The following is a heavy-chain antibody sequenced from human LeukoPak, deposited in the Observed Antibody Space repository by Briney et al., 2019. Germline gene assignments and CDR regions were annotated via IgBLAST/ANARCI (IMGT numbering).Heavy chain of an antibody. CDR1: GFTFSSYA. Sequence: GGSLRLSCAASGFTFSSYAMHWVRRAPGKGLEWVAVISYDGSNKYYADSVKGRFNISRDNSKNTLYLQMNSLRAEDTAVYSCARGYRIAVAGTAAFDYWGQGTLVTVSS. CDR3: ARGYRIAVAGTAAFDY. D-gene: IGHD6-13*01. CDR2: ISYDGSNK. V-gene: IGHV3-30-3*01. J-gene: IGHJ4*02.